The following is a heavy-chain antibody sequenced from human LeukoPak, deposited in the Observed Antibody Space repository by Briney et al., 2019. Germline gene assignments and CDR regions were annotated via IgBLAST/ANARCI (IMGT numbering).Heavy chain of an antibody. V-gene: IGHV1-46*01. CDR3: ARGGTGTTSFDY. Sequence: GASVKVSCKASGYTFTNYYMHWVRQAPGQGLEWMGIINPSGGSTRYAQKFQGRVTMTGDTSTSTVYMELSSLRSEDTAVYYCARGGTGTTSFDYWGQGTLVTVSS. J-gene: IGHJ4*02. CDR2: INPSGGST. CDR1: GYTFTNYY. D-gene: IGHD1-1*01.